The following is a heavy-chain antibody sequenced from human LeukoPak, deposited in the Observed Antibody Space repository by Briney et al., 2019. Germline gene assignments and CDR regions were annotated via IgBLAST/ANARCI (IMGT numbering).Heavy chain of an antibody. V-gene: IGHV4-59*01. Sequence: SETLSLTCTVSGGSISSYYWSWIRQPPGKGLEWIGYIYYSGSTNYNPSLKSRVTISVDTSKNQFSLKLSSVTAADTAVYYCARGPDRFDPWGQGTLVTVSS. CDR3: ARGPDRFDP. D-gene: IGHD3-9*01. CDR1: GGSISSYY. J-gene: IGHJ5*02. CDR2: IYYSGST.